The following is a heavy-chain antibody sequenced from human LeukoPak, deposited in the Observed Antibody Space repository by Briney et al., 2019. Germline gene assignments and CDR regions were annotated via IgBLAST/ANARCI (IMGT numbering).Heavy chain of an antibody. V-gene: IGHV3-9*01. CDR1: GFTFDDYA. CDR3: AKVSLASRYYYGSGSHHFHY. J-gene: IGHJ4*02. D-gene: IGHD3-10*01. Sequence: PGRCLRLSCAAPGFTFDDYAMRWVRQAPGKGLEWVSGISGNSGSIGYADSGEGRFTIARDNAKNSLYLQMKSLRAEDTALYYCAKVSLASRYYYGSGSHHFHYWGQGPLVTVSS. CDR2: ISGNSGSI.